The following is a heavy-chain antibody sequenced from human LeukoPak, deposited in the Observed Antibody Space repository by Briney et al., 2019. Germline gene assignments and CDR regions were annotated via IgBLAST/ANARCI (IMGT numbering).Heavy chain of an antibody. V-gene: IGHV3-48*03. Sequence: GGSLRLSCAASGFTFSSYEMNWVRQAPGKGLEWVSYISSSGSTIYYADSVKGRFTISRDNAKNSLYLQMNSLRAEDTAVYYCAREGGSGYAGDYWGQGTLVTVSS. J-gene: IGHJ4*02. D-gene: IGHD5-12*01. CDR2: ISSSGSTI. CDR1: GFTFSSYE. CDR3: AREGGSGYAGDY.